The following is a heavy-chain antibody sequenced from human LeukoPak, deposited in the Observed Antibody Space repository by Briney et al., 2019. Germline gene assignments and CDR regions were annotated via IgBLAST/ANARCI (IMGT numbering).Heavy chain of an antibody. CDR3: ARDGDYDILTGYLHAFDI. CDR1: GGSISSYY. J-gene: IGHJ3*02. V-gene: IGHV4-4*07. Sequence: PSETLSLTCTVSGGSISSYYWSWLRQPAGKGLEWIGRIYTSGSTNYNPSLKRRVTMSVDTSKNQFSLKLSSVTAADTAVYYCARDGDYDILTGYLHAFDIWGQGTMVTVSS. CDR2: IYTSGST. D-gene: IGHD3-9*01.